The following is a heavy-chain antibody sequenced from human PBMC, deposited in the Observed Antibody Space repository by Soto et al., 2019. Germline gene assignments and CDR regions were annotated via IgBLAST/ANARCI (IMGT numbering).Heavy chain of an antibody. CDR2: INAGNGNT. J-gene: IGHJ4*02. D-gene: IGHD3-22*01. Sequence: GASVKVSCKASGYTFTSYAMHWVRQAPGQRLEWMGWINAGNGNTKYSQKFQGRVTITRDTSAGTAYMELSSLRSEDTAVYYCARDMIYDSSLFDYWGQGTLVTVSS. CDR1: GYTFTSYA. CDR3: ARDMIYDSSLFDY. V-gene: IGHV1-3*01.